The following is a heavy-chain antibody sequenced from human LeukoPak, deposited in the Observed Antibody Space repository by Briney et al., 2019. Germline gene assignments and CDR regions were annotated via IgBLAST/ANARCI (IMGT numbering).Heavy chain of an antibody. CDR1: GFTFSSYS. CDR3: ARDRVAVAYYYYGMDV. Sequence: SGGSLRLSCAASGFTFSSYSMNWVRQAPGKGLEWVSSISSSSSYIYYADSVKGRFTISRDNAKNSLYLQMNSLRAEDTAVYYCARDRVAVAYYYYGMDVWGQGTTVTVSS. J-gene: IGHJ6*02. CDR2: ISSSSSYI. V-gene: IGHV3-21*01. D-gene: IGHD2-15*01.